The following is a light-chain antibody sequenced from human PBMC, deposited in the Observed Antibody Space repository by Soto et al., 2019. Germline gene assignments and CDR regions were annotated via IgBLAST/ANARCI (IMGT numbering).Light chain of an antibody. CDR2: CVS. CDR1: QSVSGSD. CDR3: HQYGISPPT. Sequence: EVVLPQSPGTLSLSPGESATLSCRATQSVSGSDLVWYQQKPGQAPRLLISCVSNRATGTPDRFSGSGSGTDFTLTISSLEPEDFAVFYCHQYGISPPTFGPGTKVEI. V-gene: IGKV3-20*01. J-gene: IGKJ1*01.